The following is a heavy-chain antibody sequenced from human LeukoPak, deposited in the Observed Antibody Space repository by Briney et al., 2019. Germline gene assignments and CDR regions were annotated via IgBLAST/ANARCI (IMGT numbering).Heavy chain of an antibody. CDR1: HDSISTYS. CDR3: ARVILELGVLYFVWAFDY. J-gene: IGHJ4*02. D-gene: IGHD3-16*01. V-gene: IGHV4-59*12. Sequence: SETLSLTCSVSHDSISTYSWTWIRQPPGKGPEWICDIFYGGSTYYNASLKSRVTISVDTSKNQLFLQLRSVTAADTAMYYCARVILELGVLYFVWAFDYWGQGTLVTVS. CDR2: IFYGGST.